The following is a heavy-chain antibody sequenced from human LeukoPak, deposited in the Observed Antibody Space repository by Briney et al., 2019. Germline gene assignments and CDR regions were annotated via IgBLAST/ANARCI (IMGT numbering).Heavy chain of an antibody. V-gene: IGHV3-9*01. J-gene: IGHJ3*02. CDR1: GFIFDNYA. CDR2: ISWNSGSI. CDR3: AKGGRLEWLFHHAFDI. D-gene: IGHD3-3*01. Sequence: PGRSLRLSCAASGFIFDNYAMHWVRQAPGKGLEWVSHISWNSGSIGYADSVKGRFTISRDNAKNSLYLEMKGLRPEDTALYYCAKGGRLEWLFHHAFDIWGQGTMVTVSS.